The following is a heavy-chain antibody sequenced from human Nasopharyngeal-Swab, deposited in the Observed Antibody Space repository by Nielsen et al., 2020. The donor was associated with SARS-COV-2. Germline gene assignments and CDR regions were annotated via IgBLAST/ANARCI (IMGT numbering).Heavy chain of an antibody. Sequence: GESLKISCKGSGYSFTNYWIGWVRQMPGKGLEWMGIIYPGYSDTRYSPSFQGQVTISADKSISTAYLQWSSLKASGTAMYYCARGGGYFYGSGSYRRTNWFDPWGQGTLLTVSS. J-gene: IGHJ5*02. CDR1: GYSFTNYW. CDR2: IYPGYSDT. D-gene: IGHD3-10*01. V-gene: IGHV5-51*01. CDR3: ARGGGYFYGSGSYRRTNWFDP.